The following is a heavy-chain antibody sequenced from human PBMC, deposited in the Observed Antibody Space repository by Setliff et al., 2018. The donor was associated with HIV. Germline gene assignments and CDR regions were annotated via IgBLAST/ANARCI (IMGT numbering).Heavy chain of an antibody. CDR1: GDSISTDY. CDR3: ARLRITMIMMLNYFDY. D-gene: IGHD3-22*01. V-gene: IGHV4-4*09. J-gene: IGHJ4*02. Sequence: SETLSLTCTVSGDSISTDYWTWIRQPPGKGLEWIGYIYNSASTSYNPSLKSRVTISKDTSKNQLSLKLTSVTAADTAVYFCARLRITMIMMLNYFDYWGQGTLVTVSS. CDR2: IYNSAST.